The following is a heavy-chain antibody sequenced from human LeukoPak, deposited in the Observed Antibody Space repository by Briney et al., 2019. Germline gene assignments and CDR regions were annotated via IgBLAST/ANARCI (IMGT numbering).Heavy chain of an antibody. Sequence: SETLSLTCIVSGGSISSGSYYWSWIRQPAGKGLEWIGRIYTSGSTNYNPSLKSRVTISVDTSKNQFSLKLSSVTAADTAVYYCARSPDMVRGAGLDYWGQGTLVTVSS. J-gene: IGHJ4*02. V-gene: IGHV4-61*02. CDR1: GGSISSGSYY. D-gene: IGHD3-10*01. CDR3: ARSPDMVRGAGLDY. CDR2: IYTSGST.